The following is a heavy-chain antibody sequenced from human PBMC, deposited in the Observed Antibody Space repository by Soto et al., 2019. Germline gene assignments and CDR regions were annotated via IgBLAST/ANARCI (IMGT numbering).Heavy chain of an antibody. CDR2: IDSSGEK. D-gene: IGHD6-19*01. CDR3: ARRHQAVAVSPWFDP. V-gene: IGHV2-26*01. CDR1: GLSITDSEMG. Sequence: QVTLKESGPVLVKPTETLTLRCTVSGLSITDSEMGVSWIRQPPGQPLEWLAHIDSSGEKSYRTFLKSRLAISKDTSKSQIVLTITNMDPADTATYYCARRHQAVAVSPWFDPWGQGIPVTVSS. J-gene: IGHJ5*02.